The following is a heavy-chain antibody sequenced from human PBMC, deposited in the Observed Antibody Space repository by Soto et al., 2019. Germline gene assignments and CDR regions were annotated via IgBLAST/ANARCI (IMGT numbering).Heavy chain of an antibody. Sequence: ESGGGVVQPGRSLRLSCTASGLSFSDYGMHWVRQAPGKGLEWVAVIWSDGSNKYYADSVKGRFTISRDNSKNTVYLQMNSLRVEDTAVYYCASAAGAYDNWGQGALVTVSS. CDR1: GLSFSDYG. J-gene: IGHJ4*02. D-gene: IGHD1-26*01. V-gene: IGHV3-33*03. CDR3: ASAAGAYDN. CDR2: IWSDGSNK.